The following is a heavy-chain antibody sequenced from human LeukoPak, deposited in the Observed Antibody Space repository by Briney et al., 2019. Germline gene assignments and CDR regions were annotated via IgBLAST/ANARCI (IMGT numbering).Heavy chain of an antibody. CDR3: AKGSPRTMES. Sequence: GGSLRLSCAGSGFTFSSYGMHWVRLAPGKGLEWVAFIPFDGNNKSYTDSLKGRFTISRDNSKNTLYLQMNSLRADDTAIYYCAKGSPRTMESWGQGTLVTDSS. CDR2: IPFDGNNK. V-gene: IGHV3-30*02. D-gene: IGHD4/OR15-4a*01. CDR1: GFTFSSYG. J-gene: IGHJ4*02.